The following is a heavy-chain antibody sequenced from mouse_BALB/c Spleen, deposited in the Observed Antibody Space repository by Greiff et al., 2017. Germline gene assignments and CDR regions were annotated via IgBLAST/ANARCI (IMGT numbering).Heavy chain of an antibody. CDR2: FHPYNDDT. J-gene: IGHJ2*01. V-gene: IGHV1-47*01. CDR3: ARSDDNNYLDY. CDR1: GYTFTTYP. D-gene: IGHD2-3*01. Sequence: QVQLQQSGAELVKPWASVTMSCKASGYTFTTYPIEWMKQNHGKSLEWIGIFHPYNDDTKYNEKFKGKAKLTVEKSSSTVYLELSRLTSDDSAVYYYARSDDNNYLDYWGQGTTLTVSS.